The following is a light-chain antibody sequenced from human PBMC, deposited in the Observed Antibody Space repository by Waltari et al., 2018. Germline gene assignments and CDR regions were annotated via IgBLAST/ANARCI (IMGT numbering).Light chain of an antibody. V-gene: IGKV1-39*01. Sequence: DIQMTQSPSSLSASVGDTVTISCRASRSINNFLNWYQQKPGKAPRLLISTASTLQSEVPSRFSGSGSGTQFTLTISSLQPEDFSTYYCQQFYGLPSFGPGTKVDI. CDR1: RSINNF. CDR3: QQFYGLPS. J-gene: IGKJ3*01. CDR2: TAS.